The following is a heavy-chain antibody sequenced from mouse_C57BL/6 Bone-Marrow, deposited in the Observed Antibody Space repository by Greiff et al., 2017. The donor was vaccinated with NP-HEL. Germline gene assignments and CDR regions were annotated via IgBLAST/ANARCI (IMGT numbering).Heavy chain of an antibody. CDR3: ARSGGYGGFAY. Sequence: QVQLQQSGPELVKPGASVKISCKASGYAFSSSWMNWVKQRPGKGLEWIGRIYPGDGDTNYNGKFKGKATLTADKSSSTAYMQLSSLTSEDSAVYVCARSGGYGGFAYWGQGTLVTVSA. CDR2: IYPGDGDT. CDR1: GYAFSSSW. J-gene: IGHJ3*01. V-gene: IGHV1-82*01. D-gene: IGHD2-2*01.